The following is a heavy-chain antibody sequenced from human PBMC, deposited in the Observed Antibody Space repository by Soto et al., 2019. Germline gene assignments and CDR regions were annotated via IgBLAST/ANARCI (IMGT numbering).Heavy chain of an antibody. J-gene: IGHJ4*02. CDR3: ARGGYYDSNSARGYFDY. V-gene: IGHV3-30-3*01. CDR1: GFTFSSYA. Sequence: LRLSCAAPGFTFSSYAMHWVRQAPVSVLEWVAVISYDGSNKYYADSVKGRFTISRDNSKNTLYLQMNSLRAEDTAVYYCARGGYYDSNSARGYFDYWGQGTLVTVSS. D-gene: IGHD3-22*01. CDR2: ISYDGSNK.